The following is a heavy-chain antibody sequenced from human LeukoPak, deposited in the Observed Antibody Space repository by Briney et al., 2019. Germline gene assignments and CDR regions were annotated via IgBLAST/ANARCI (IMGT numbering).Heavy chain of an antibody. Sequence: GGSLRLSCAASGFTFSSYSMNWVRQARGKGLEGVSSISSSSSYIYYADSVKGRFTISRDNAKNSLYLQMNSLRAEDTAVYYCASGVLGYCSSTSCYEGVYWGQGTLVTVSS. CDR2: ISSSSSYI. V-gene: IGHV3-21*01. J-gene: IGHJ4*02. CDR1: GFTFSSYS. D-gene: IGHD2-2*01. CDR3: ASGVLGYCSSTSCYEGVY.